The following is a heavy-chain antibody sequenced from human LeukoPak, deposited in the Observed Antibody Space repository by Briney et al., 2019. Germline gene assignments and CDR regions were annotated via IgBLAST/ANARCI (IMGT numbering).Heavy chain of an antibody. D-gene: IGHD5-12*01. V-gene: IGHV1-18*01. CDR2: ISAYSGNT. Sequence: ASVKVSCKASGYTFTNYGISWVRQAPGQGLEWMGWISAYSGNTNYAQNLQGRVTMTTDTSTSTAYMELRSLRSDDTAVYYCVRDRNGYDFVHWGQGALVTVSS. CDR1: GYTFTNYG. CDR3: VRDRNGYDFVH. J-gene: IGHJ4*02.